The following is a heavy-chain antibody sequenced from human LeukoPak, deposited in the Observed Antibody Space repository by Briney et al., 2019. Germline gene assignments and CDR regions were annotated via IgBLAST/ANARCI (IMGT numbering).Heavy chain of an antibody. Sequence: GGSLRLSCAASGFTFDDYGMSWVRQAPGKGLEWVSGINWNGGSTGYADSVKGRFTISRDNSKNTLYLQMNSLRAEDTAVYYCAKDLYYYDSSGSTFDYWGQGTLVTVSS. D-gene: IGHD3-22*01. CDR1: GFTFDDYG. CDR2: INWNGGST. CDR3: AKDLYYYDSSGSTFDY. J-gene: IGHJ4*02. V-gene: IGHV3-20*04.